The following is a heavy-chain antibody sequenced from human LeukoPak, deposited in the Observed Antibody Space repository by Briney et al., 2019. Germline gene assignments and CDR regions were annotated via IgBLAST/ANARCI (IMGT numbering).Heavy chain of an antibody. CDR2: IYYSGST. D-gene: IGHD3-22*01. Sequence: SETLSLTCTVSGGSISSSSYYWGWIRQPPGKGLEWIGSIYYSGSTYYNPSLKSRVTISVDTSKNQFSLKLSSVTAADTAVYYCARSTYCYDSSGYYDAFDIWGQGTMVTVSS. J-gene: IGHJ3*02. CDR3: ARSTYCYDSSGYYDAFDI. V-gene: IGHV4-39*01. CDR1: GGSISSSSYY.